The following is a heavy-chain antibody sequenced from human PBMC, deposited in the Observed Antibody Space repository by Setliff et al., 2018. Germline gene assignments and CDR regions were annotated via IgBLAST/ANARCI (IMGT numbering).Heavy chain of an antibody. J-gene: IGHJ4*02. CDR1: GYAFITFG. D-gene: IGHD5-12*01. Sequence: ASVKVSCKTSGYAFITFGMSWVRQAPGQGLEWMGWMSPVYGIANYARKFQGRVTLTADTSTTTAYLELASLRDDDTAVYYCVRGPGPSVVVAIPYDHWGQGSLVTVSS. CDR3: VRGPGPSVVVAIPYDH. V-gene: IGHV1-18*01. CDR2: MSPVYGIA.